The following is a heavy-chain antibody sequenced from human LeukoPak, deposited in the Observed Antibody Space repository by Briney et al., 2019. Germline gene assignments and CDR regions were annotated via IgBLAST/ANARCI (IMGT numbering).Heavy chain of an antibody. Sequence: PGGSLRLSCAASGFTFSSYAMHWVRQAPGKGLEWIGYIYYSGTTNYNPSLKSRVTISVDTSKNQFSLKLSSVTAADTAVYYCARGVYIAAAQYGYWGQGTLVTVSS. D-gene: IGHD6-13*01. CDR1: GFTFSSYA. J-gene: IGHJ4*02. CDR2: IYYSGTT. CDR3: ARGVYIAAAQYGY. V-gene: IGHV4-59*01.